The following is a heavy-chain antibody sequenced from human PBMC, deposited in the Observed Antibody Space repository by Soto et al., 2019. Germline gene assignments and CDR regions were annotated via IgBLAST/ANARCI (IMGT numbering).Heavy chain of an antibody. Sequence: ASVKVSCKSSDNTFTHYGINWVRQAPGQGLEWMRWISGYNGNTKYAQKFQDRVTMTADTSTRTAFMEVRSLTSDDTGVYFCAATGGNYFGLDVWGQGTTVTVS. D-gene: IGHD2-8*02. J-gene: IGHJ6*02. V-gene: IGHV1-18*01. CDR1: DNTFTHYG. CDR2: ISGYNGNT. CDR3: AATGGNYFGLDV.